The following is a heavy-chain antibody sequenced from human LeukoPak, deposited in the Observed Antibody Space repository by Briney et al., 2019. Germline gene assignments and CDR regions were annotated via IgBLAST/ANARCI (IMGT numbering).Heavy chain of an antibody. CDR1: GYTFSSYA. V-gene: IGHV3-23*01. CDR3: AKDNGYSSSWFPAEYFQH. CDR2: ISGSGGST. D-gene: IGHD6-13*01. Sequence: LSGGSLRLSCAASGYTFSSYAMSWVRQAPGKGLEWVSAISGSGGSTYYADSVKGRFTISRDNSKNTLYLQMNSLRAEDTAVYYCAKDNGYSSSWFPAEYFQHWGQGTLVTVSS. J-gene: IGHJ1*01.